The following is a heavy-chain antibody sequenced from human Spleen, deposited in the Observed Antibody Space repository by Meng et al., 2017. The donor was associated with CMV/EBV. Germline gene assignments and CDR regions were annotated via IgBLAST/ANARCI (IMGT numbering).Heavy chain of an antibody. J-gene: IGHJ6*02. CDR2: IRSKTYGETT. CDR1: GFIFGDYN. Sequence: GESLKISCTASGFIFGDYNINWVGKAPGKGLEWVGFIRSKTYGETTGYAASVKGRFTISRDDSKSIAYLQMNSLKTEDTAVYYCTRPPTTVKYHGMDVWGQGTAVTVSS. V-gene: IGHV3-49*04. D-gene: IGHD4-11*01. CDR3: TRPPTTVKYHGMDV.